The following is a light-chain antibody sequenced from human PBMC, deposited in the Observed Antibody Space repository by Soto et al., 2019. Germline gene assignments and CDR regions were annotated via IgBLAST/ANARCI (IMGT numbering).Light chain of an antibody. Sequence: EIVLTQSPGTLSLSPGERATLSCRASQSISSSYLAWYQQKPGQAPRLLVYGASSRATGIPDRFSGSGSGTNFTLTISRLEPEDCALYYCHQYSSSLWTVGQGTKVEIK. CDR1: QSISSSY. CDR2: GAS. V-gene: IGKV3-20*01. CDR3: HQYSSSLWT. J-gene: IGKJ1*01.